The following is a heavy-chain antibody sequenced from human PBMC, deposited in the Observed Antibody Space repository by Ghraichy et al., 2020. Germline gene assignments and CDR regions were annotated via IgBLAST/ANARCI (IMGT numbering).Heavy chain of an antibody. CDR1: GGSISNYY. J-gene: IGHJ6*02. V-gene: IGHV4-59*01. CDR3: ARDWRVAATGPTYYYYGMDV. D-gene: IGHD6-13*01. CDR2: IYYSGNT. Sequence: SETLSLTCTVSGGSISNYYWNWIRQPPGKGLEWIVYIYYSGNTNYNPSLKSRVTISIETSKNQFSLKLTSVTAADTAMYYCARDWRVAATGPTYYYYGMDVWGQGTTVTVSS.